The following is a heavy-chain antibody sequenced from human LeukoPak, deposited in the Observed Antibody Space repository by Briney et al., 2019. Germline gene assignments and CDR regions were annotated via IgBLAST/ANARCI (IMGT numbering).Heavy chain of an antibody. CDR2: IYPDDSDT. CDR1: GYDFTHYW. CDR3: ARDDYFDF. J-gene: IGHJ4*02. V-gene: IGHV5-51*01. D-gene: IGHD3-3*01. Sequence: GESLKISCKGTGYDFTHYWIGWVRQMPGKGLEWMGLIYPDDSDTRYNPSFQGLATISVDKSINTTYLQWSSLKASDTALYYCARDDYFDFWGRGTLVTVSS.